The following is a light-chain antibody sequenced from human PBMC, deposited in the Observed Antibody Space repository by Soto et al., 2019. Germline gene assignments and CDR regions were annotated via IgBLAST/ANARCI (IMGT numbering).Light chain of an antibody. CDR2: TNF. V-gene: IGLV1-44*01. J-gene: IGLJ3*02. Sequence: QSVLTQSPSASGTPGQNVTISCSGSDSNIGSNTVNWYQQVAGTAPQLLIYTNFRRPSGVPDRFSGSKSVTSASLAISGLHSEDEAQYYCAAWDDGLNGWAFGGGTKVTVL. CDR1: DSNIGSNT. CDR3: AAWDDGLNGWA.